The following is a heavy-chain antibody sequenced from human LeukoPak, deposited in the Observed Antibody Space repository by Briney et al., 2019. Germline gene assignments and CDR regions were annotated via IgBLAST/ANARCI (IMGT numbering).Heavy chain of an antibody. J-gene: IGHJ4*02. D-gene: IGHD2-2*01. CDR3: ARGSTSDWPFDY. V-gene: IGHV1-3*01. CDR2: INAGNGDT. Sequence: PLASVKVSCKASGYTFTSYAMHWVRQAPGQRLEWMGWINAGNGDTKYSQKFQGRVTITRDTSASIVYMELSSLISEDTALYSCARGSTSDWPFDYWGQGTRVTVSS. CDR1: GYTFTSYA.